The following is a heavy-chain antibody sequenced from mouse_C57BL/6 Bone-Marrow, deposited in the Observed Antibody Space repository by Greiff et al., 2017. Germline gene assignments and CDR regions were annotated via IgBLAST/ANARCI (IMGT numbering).Heavy chain of an antibody. Sequence: VQLKQPGAELVKPGASVKLSCKASGYTFTSYWMHWVKQRPGRGLEWIGRIDPNSGGTKYNEKFKSKATLTVDKPSSTAYMQLSSLTSEDSAVYYCARDGSSYDWYFDVWGTGTTVTVSS. D-gene: IGHD1-1*01. J-gene: IGHJ1*03. CDR1: GYTFTSYW. CDR3: ARDGSSYDWYFDV. V-gene: IGHV1-72*01. CDR2: IDPNSGGT.